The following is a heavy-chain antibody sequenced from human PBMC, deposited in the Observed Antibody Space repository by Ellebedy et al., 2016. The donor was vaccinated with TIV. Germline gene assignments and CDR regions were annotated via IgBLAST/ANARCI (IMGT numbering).Heavy chain of an antibody. D-gene: IGHD3-16*02. CDR3: ARGGSENVWGSYLDY. CDR2: IWYDGSNK. Sequence: GESLKISCAASGFTFSSYGMHWVRQAPGKGLEWVAVIWYDGSNKYYAESVKGRFTISRDNSKNTLYLQMNSLRAADTAVYYCARGGSENVWGSYLDYWGLGTLVTVSS. CDR1: GFTFSSYG. V-gene: IGHV3-33*01. J-gene: IGHJ4*02.